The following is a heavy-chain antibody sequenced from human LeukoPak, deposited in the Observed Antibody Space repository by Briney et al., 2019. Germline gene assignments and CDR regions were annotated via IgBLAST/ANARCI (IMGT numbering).Heavy chain of an antibody. D-gene: IGHD6-19*01. J-gene: IGHJ4*02. V-gene: IGHV3-23*01. Sequence: GGSLRLSCAASGFTFSSYAMGWVRQAPGKGLEWVSAISGSGGSTYYADSVKGRFTISRDNSKNTLYLQMNSLRAEDTAVYYCAKASGTSSGWQIDFDYWGQGTLVTVSS. CDR1: GFTFSSYA. CDR2: ISGSGGST. CDR3: AKASGTSSGWQIDFDY.